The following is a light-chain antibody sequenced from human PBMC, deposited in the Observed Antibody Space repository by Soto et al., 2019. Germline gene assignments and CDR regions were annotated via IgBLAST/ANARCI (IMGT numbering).Light chain of an antibody. V-gene: IGLV2-14*01. Sequence: SALTQPASVSGSPGQSITISCTGTSSDVGGYNYVSWYQQHPGKAPKLMIYEVSNRPSGVSNRFSGSKSGNTASLTISGLQAEDEADYYCSSYTSSSPLGVVFGGGTKLTVL. CDR2: EVS. CDR3: SSYTSSSPLGVV. J-gene: IGLJ2*01. CDR1: SSDVGGYNY.